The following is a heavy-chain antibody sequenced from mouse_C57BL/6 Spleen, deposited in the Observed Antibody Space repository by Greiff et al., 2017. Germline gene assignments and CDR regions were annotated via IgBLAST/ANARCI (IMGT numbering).Heavy chain of an antibody. Sequence: VQLQQPGTELVKPGASVKLSCKASGYTFTSYWMHWVKQRPGQGLEWIGNINPSNGGTNYNEKFKSKATLTVDKSSSTADMQLSSLTSEDSAVYYCARGGVYYSNSWFAYWGQGTLVTVSA. V-gene: IGHV1-53*01. CDR3: ARGGVYYSNSWFAY. CDR1: GYTFTSYW. J-gene: IGHJ3*01. CDR2: INPSNGGT. D-gene: IGHD2-5*01.